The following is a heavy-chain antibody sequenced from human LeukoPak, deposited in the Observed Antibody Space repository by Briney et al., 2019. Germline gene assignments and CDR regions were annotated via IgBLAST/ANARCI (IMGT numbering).Heavy chain of an antibody. CDR3: ASSGVVAATDY. CDR1: GFTFSSYW. J-gene: IGHJ4*02. D-gene: IGHD2-15*01. Sequence: PGGSLRLSCAASGFTFSSYWMSWVRQAPGKGLEWVANIKQDGSEKYYVDSVKGRFTISRGNAKNSLYLQMNSLRAEDTAVYYCASSGVVAATDYWGQGTLVTVSS. CDR2: IKQDGSEK. V-gene: IGHV3-7*01.